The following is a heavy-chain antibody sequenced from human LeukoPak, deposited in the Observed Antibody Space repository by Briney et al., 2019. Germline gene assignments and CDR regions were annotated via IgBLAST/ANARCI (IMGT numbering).Heavy chain of an antibody. J-gene: IGHJ4*02. V-gene: IGHV3-23*01. CDR1: GFTFSSYA. CDR2: INGSGGST. Sequence: PGGSLRLSCAASGFTFSSYAMNWVRQAPGKGLEWVSGINGSGGSTYYAGSVKGRFTISRDNSKNTLYLQMNSLRAEDTAVYYCARDPGPYSGFDYWGQGTLVTVSS. CDR3: ARDPGPYSGFDY. D-gene: IGHD2-15*01.